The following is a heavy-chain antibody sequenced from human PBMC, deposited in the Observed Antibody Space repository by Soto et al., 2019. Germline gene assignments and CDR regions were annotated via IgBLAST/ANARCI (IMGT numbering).Heavy chain of an antibody. CDR2: TNHSGST. V-gene: IGHV4-34*01. D-gene: IGHD6-19*01. CDR3: ARSGWYGSWFDP. CDR1: GGSFSGYY. J-gene: IGHJ5*02. Sequence: SETLSLTCAVYGGSFSGYYWSWIRQPPGKGLEWIGETNHSGSTNYNPSLKSRVTISVDTSKNQFSLKLSSVTAADTAVYYCARSGWYGSWFDPWGQGTLVTVSS.